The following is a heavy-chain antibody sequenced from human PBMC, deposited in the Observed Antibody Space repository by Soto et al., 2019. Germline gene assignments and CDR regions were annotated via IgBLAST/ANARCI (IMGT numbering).Heavy chain of an antibody. D-gene: IGHD2-21*01. V-gene: IGHV3-74*03. CDR3: VDTFSMGS. CDR2: INTDGSGT. J-gene: IGHJ5*01. CDR1: GFTLSNHW. Sequence: GGSLRLSCAASGFTLSNHWMHGVRQRPGKGLVWVSHINTDGSGTTYADSVKGRFTISPDNAKNTPYMQMNSLRAEHTAVYYLVDTFSMGSWGHGTVATFSS.